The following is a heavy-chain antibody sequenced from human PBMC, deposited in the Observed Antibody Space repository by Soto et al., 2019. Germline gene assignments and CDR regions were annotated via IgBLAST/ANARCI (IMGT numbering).Heavy chain of an antibody. D-gene: IGHD6-13*01. CDR2: ISGSGGST. J-gene: IGHJ4*02. CDR1: GFTFXSYA. CDR3: ARRGPGTYFDD. V-gene: IGHV3-23*01. Sequence: GGSLRLSCASSGFTFXSYAMNLVRQAPGKGLEWVSVISGSGGSTYYADSVKGRFTISRDNSKNTLYLQMNSLRAEDTAVYYCARRGPGTYFDDWGQGTLVTVSS.